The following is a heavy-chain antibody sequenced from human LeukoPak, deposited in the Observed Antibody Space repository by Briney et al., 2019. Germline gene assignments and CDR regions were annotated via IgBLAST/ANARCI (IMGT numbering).Heavy chain of an antibody. V-gene: IGHV3-30*02. J-gene: IGHJ4*02. D-gene: IGHD3-22*01. CDR3: ANAYYYDSSGYYFDY. Sequence: AGGSLRLSCATSGFTFSSYGMHWVRQAPGKGLGWVAFIGDDGSNKYYADSVEGRFTISRDNCKNTLYLQMISLRAEDTAVYYCANAYYYDSSGYYFDYWGQGTLVTVSS. CDR1: GFTFSSYG. CDR2: IGDDGSNK.